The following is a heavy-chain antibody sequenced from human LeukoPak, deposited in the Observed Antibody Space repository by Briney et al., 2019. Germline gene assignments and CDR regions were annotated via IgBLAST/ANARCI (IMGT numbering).Heavy chain of an antibody. V-gene: IGHV1-69*13. D-gene: IGHD3-22*01. Sequence: GASVKVSCKTSGGTFSSYALSWVRQAPGQGLEWMGGITPISGTAKYAQKFQGRVTITADESTSAAYMELSSLRSEDTAVYYCAREWEYDSSGYYYYYWGQGTLVTVSS. CDR1: GGTFSSYA. CDR3: AREWEYDSSGYYYYY. CDR2: ITPISGTA. J-gene: IGHJ4*02.